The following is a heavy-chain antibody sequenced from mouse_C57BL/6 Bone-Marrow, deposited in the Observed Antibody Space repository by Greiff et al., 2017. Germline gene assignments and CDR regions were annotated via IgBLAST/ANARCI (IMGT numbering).Heavy chain of an antibody. Sequence: QVQLKQSGAELARPGASVKLSCKASGYTFTSYGISWVKQRTGQGLEWIGEIYPRSGNTYYNEKFKGKATLTADKSSSTAYMELRSLTSEDSAVYFCAREGFITTVVAGDYAMDYWGQGTSVTVSA. CDR3: AREGFITTVVAGDYAMDY. CDR2: IYPRSGNT. CDR1: GYTFTSYG. J-gene: IGHJ4*01. V-gene: IGHV1-81*01. D-gene: IGHD1-1*01.